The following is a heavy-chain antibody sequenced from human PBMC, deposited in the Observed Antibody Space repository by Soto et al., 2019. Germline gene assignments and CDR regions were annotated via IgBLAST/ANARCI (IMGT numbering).Heavy chain of an antibody. V-gene: IGHV4-39*01. D-gene: IGHD3-22*01. CDR2: IYYTGST. J-gene: IGHJ4*02. Sequence: PSQPLSVRYSVSGGSISSGSYFWGLIRRPPGKGLESIGSIYYTGSTFYNPSLKSRVTISVDTSKNQFSLKLSSVTAADTAVYYCARRNYYDTSGYFDYWGQGSLVTVSS. CDR1: GGSISSGSYF. CDR3: ARRNYYDTSGYFDY.